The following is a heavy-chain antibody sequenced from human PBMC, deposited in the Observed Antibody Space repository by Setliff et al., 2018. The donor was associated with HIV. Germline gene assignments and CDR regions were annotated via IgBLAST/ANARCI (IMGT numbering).Heavy chain of an antibody. Sequence: ASVKVSCAASGYTFTSYAMHWVRQAPGQRLEWMGWINAGNGNTKYSQKFQGRVTITRDTSASTAYMELSSLRSDDTAVYYCARALQWLVHYYFDYWGQGTLVTVSS. CDR3: ARALQWLVHYYFDY. J-gene: IGHJ4*02. CDR1: GYTFTSYA. V-gene: IGHV1-3*01. CDR2: INAGNGNT. D-gene: IGHD6-19*01.